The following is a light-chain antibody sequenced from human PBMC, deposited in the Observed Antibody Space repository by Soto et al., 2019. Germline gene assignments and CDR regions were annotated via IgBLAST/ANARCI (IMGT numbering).Light chain of an antibody. CDR3: QQYGSSPLT. J-gene: IGKJ4*01. Sequence: EIVLPQSPATLSFSPGEGSTLSFCSSQSVSSSYLAWYQQKPGLAPRLLIYDASSRATGIPDRFSGSGSGTDFTLTISRLEPEDFAVYYCQQYGSSPLTFGGGTKVDIK. CDR1: QSVSSSY. V-gene: IGKV3D-20*01. CDR2: DAS.